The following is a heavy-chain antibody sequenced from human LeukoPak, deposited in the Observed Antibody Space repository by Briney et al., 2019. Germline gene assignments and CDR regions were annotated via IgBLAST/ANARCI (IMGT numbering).Heavy chain of an antibody. J-gene: IGHJ4*02. CDR2: INHSGST. CDR3: ARVAYHYGSGTYYFDY. V-gene: IGHV4-34*01. Sequence: SETLSLTCTVSGGSISSYYWSWIRQPPGKGLEWIGEINHSGSTNYNPSLKSRVTISVDTSKNQFSLKLSSVTAADTAVYYCARVAYHYGSGTYYFDYWGQGTLVTVSS. CDR1: GGSISSYY. D-gene: IGHD3-10*01.